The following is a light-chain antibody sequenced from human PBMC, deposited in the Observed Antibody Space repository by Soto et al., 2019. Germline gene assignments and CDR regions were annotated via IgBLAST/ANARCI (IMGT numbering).Light chain of an antibody. J-gene: IGLJ3*02. V-gene: IGLV2-14*01. Sequence: QSALTQPASVSGSPGQSITISGTGTNSDVGGYDRVSWYQHHPGKAPKLLIFEVYNRPSGISDRFSGSKSGDTASLTISGLQAEDEADYYCISYIPSTTTHWVFGGGTKVTVL. CDR3: ISYIPSTTTHWV. CDR2: EVY. CDR1: NSDVGGYDR.